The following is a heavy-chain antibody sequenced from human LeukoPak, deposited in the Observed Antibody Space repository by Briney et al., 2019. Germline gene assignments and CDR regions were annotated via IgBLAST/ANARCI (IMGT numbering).Heavy chain of an antibody. CDR1: GFTFSDYS. CDR2: ISSGSTM. D-gene: IGHD6-13*01. J-gene: IGHJ4*02. V-gene: IGHV3-11*01. CDR3: ARRSWTHDFHY. Sequence: TGGSLRLSCAASGFTFSDYSMSWIRQAPGRGLEGVSYISSGSTMYYAASEKARFTITRDNAKHSLSLQMNSLRGEDTAVYYCARRSWTHDFHYWGQGTLDTVS.